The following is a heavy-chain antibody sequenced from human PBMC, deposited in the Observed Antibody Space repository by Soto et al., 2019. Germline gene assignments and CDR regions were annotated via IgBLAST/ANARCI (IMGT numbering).Heavy chain of an antibody. V-gene: IGHV4-30-4*01. CDR2: IYYSGST. Sequence: SETLSLTCTVSGGSISSGDYYWSWIRQPPGKGLEWIGYIYYSGSTYYNPSLKSRVTISVDTSKNQYSLKLSSVTAADTAVYYCARETVYYYFDYWGQGTLVTVSS. D-gene: IGHD1-20*01. CDR1: GGSISSGDYY. J-gene: IGHJ4*02. CDR3: ARETVYYYFDY.